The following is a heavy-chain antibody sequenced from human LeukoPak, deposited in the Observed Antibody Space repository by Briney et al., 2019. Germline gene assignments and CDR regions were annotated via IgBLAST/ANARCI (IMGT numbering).Heavy chain of an antibody. CDR2: INWNGGST. CDR1: GFTFDDYG. CDR3: ARPTRHSSSWYGVDY. Sequence: PGGALRLSCAASGFTFDDYGMSWVRQAPGKGLEWVSGINWNGGSTGYADSVKGRSTISRDNAKNSLYLQMNSLRAEDTAVYYCARPTRHSSSWYGVDYWGQGTLVTVSS. J-gene: IGHJ4*02. D-gene: IGHD6-13*01. V-gene: IGHV3-20*04.